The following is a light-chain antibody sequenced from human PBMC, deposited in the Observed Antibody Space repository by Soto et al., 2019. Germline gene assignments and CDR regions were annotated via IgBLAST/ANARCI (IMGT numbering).Light chain of an antibody. V-gene: IGKV3-11*01. CDR3: QQHSKWPRT. CDR2: DAS. J-gene: IGKJ2*01. Sequence: EIVLTQSLATLSLSPGERATLSCRASQSISSSLAWYQQKPGQSPRLLIYDASNRVTGIPARFSGSGSGTDFTLTISSLEPEDFAVYYCQQHSKWPRTFGQGTKLEIK. CDR1: QSISSS.